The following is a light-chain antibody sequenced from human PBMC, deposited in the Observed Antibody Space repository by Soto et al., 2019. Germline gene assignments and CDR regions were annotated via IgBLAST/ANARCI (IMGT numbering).Light chain of an antibody. Sequence: QSVLTQPASVSGSPGQSITISCTGTRSDVGGYNSVSWYQQHPGKAPKLILYDVTDRPSGVSYRFSGSKSGNTASLTISGLQAADEADYFCSSFTSCMTNVFGSGTKLAVL. CDR3: SSFTSCMTNV. CDR2: DVT. V-gene: IGLV2-14*01. J-gene: IGLJ1*01. CDR1: RSDVGGYNS.